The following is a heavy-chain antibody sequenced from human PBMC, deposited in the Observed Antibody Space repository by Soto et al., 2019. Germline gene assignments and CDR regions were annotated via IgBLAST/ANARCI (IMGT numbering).Heavy chain of an antibody. CDR3: ARGGSYGVDY. CDR1: GYSFSTYG. D-gene: IGHD3-10*01. Sequence: QVQLVQSGGEVKKPGASVKVSCKTSGYSFSTYGISWVRQAPRQGLEWMGWISVFNGNTNYARKVQDRVIISTDTSTSTAYMELGSLTSDDTAIYYCARGGSYGVDYWGQGTLVTVSS. CDR2: ISVFNGNT. V-gene: IGHV1-18*01. J-gene: IGHJ4*02.